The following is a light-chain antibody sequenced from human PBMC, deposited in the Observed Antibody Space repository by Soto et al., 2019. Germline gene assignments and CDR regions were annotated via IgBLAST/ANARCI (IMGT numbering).Light chain of an antibody. J-gene: IGKJ1*01. CDR3: QYYDSFRT. V-gene: IGKV3-20*01. CDR1: QSVDSTY. CDR2: GAS. Sequence: PGERATLSCRASQSVDSTYLTWYQQKPGQAPRLLIYGASGRATGVPDRFSGSGSGTDFTLTISRLEPEDFAVYFCQYYDSFRTFGQGTKVDIK.